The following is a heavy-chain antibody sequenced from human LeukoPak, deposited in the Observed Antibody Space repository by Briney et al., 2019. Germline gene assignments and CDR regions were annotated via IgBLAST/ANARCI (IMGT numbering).Heavy chain of an antibody. J-gene: IGHJ3*02. CDR1: GGSISSGSYY. Sequence: SETLSLTRTVSGGSISSGSYYWRWIPQPAGKGLEWIWRIYTSGSTNYNPSLKSRVTVSVDTSKKQFSLKLSSVTAADTAVYYCARDRDAFDIWGQGTMVTVSS. CDR3: ARDRDAFDI. CDR2: IYTSGST. V-gene: IGHV4-61*02.